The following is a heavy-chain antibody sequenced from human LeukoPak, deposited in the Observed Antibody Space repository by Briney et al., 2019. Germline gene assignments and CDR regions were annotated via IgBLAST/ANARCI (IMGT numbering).Heavy chain of an antibody. CDR2: IYSGGST. Sequence: GGSLRLSCAASGFTFSSYAMSWVRQAPGKGLEWVSVIYSGGSTYYADSVKGRFTISRDNSKNTLYLQMNSLRAEDTAVYYCAKDPVDYWGQGTLVTVSS. V-gene: IGHV3-23*03. J-gene: IGHJ4*02. CDR3: AKDPVDY. CDR1: GFTFSSYA.